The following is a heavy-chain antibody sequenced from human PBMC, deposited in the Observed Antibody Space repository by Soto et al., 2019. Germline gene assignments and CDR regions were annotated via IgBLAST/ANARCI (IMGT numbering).Heavy chain of an antibody. CDR3: ARAYYDFWSGYYGDYYYGMDV. V-gene: IGHV1-46*01. D-gene: IGHD3-3*01. Sequence: GASVKVSCKASGYTFTSYYMHWVRQAPGQGLEWMGIINPSGGSTSYAQKFQGRVTMTRDTSTSTVYMELSSLRSEDTAVYYCARAYYDFWSGYYGDYYYGMDVWGQGTTVTVS. CDR2: INPSGGST. CDR1: GYTFTSYY. J-gene: IGHJ6*02.